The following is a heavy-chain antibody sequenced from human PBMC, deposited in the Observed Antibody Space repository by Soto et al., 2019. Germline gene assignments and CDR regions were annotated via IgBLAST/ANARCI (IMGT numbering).Heavy chain of an antibody. V-gene: IGHV3-30*18. D-gene: IGHD2-21*02. CDR3: TKDNGDLVVVTARPGHGLDP. CDR2: ISHGGSYK. Sequence: GGSLRLSCVASGFNFSDHGIHWVRQAPGKGLEWVAGISHGGSYKYYGDSVKGRFAISRDNSMSTVYLEMNSLRPDDTALYYCTKDNGDLVVVTARPGHGLDPWGRGTLVTVSS. J-gene: IGHJ5*01. CDR1: GFNFSDHG.